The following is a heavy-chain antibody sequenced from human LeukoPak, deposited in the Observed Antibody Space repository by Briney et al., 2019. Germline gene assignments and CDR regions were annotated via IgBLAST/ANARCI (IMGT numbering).Heavy chain of an antibody. CDR1: GGSISSGGYY. CDR2: IYYSGST. Sequence: SETLSLTCTVSGGSISSGGYYWSWIRQHPGKGLEWIGYIYYSGSTYYNPSLKSRVTMSVDTSKNQFSLKLSSVTAADTAVYYCARATYYYDSSGSTKAQFDYWGQGTLVTVSS. D-gene: IGHD3-22*01. J-gene: IGHJ4*02. CDR3: ARATYYYDSSGSTKAQFDY. V-gene: IGHV4-31*03.